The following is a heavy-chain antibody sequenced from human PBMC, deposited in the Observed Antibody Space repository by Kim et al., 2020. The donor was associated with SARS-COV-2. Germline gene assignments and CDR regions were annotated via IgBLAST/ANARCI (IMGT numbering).Heavy chain of an antibody. V-gene: IGHV3-30*01. CDR3: ARRGVHEHYWYFDL. Sequence: ANTVQDRLTISRDNSQTTPDLKMNSLRAEDTAVYYCARRGVHEHYWYFDLWGRGTLVTVSS. J-gene: IGHJ2*01.